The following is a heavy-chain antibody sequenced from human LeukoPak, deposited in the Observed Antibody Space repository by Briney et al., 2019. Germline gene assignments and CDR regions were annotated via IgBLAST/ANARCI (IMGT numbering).Heavy chain of an antibody. CDR3: ARLSGLTNSGWVRNDY. Sequence: ASVKVFCKASGYTFTSYDINWVRQATGQGLEWMGWMNPNSGNTGYAQKFQGRVTMTRNTSISTAYMELSSLRSEDTAVYYCARLSGLTNSGWVRNDYWGQGTLVTVSS. D-gene: IGHD6-19*01. CDR2: MNPNSGNT. J-gene: IGHJ4*02. V-gene: IGHV1-8*01. CDR1: GYTFTSYD.